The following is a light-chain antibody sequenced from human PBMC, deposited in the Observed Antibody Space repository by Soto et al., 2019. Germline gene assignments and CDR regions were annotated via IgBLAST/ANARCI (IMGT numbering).Light chain of an antibody. Sequence: DIVMTQSPLSLPVTPGEPASISCRSSQSLLHRDGYNYLDWYLQKPGQSPQLLIYLGSNRASGVPDRLSGSGSGTDFTLKISRVEPEDLGVYSCMQALHTPRTFGQGTKVEIK. V-gene: IGKV2-28*01. CDR3: MQALHTPRT. J-gene: IGKJ1*01. CDR1: QSLLHRDGYNY. CDR2: LGS.